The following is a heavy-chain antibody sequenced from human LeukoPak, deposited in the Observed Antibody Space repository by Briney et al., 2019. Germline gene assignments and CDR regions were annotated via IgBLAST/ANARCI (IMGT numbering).Heavy chain of an antibody. CDR1: GGPISSYY. V-gene: IGHV4-4*07. D-gene: IGHD3-22*01. CDR2: IYTSGST. CDR3: ARGPDYYDSSGYDAFDI. Sequence: SETLSLTCTVSGGPISSYYWSWIRQPAGKGLEWIGRIYTSGSTNYNPSLKSRVTMSVDTSKNQFSLKLSSVTAADTAVYYCARGPDYYDSSGYDAFDIWGQGTMVTVSS. J-gene: IGHJ3*02.